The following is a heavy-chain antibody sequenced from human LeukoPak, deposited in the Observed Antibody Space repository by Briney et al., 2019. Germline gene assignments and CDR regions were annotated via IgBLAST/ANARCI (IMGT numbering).Heavy chain of an antibody. CDR2: INSNSGDT. CDR1: GYTFTDYY. CDR3: ARDGDYDTSGYRSKNCFDP. J-gene: IGHJ3*01. D-gene: IGHD3-22*01. V-gene: IGHV1-2*02. Sequence: ASVKVSCKASGYTFTDYYIHWVRQAPGEGLEWMGWINSNSGDTNYAQKFQGRVTMTRDTSISTAFMELSGLRSDDTAFYYCARDGDYDTSGYRSKNCFDPWGQGTMVTVSS.